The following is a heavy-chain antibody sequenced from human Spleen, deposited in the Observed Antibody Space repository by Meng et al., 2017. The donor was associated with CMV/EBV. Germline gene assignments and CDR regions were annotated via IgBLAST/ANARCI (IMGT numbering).Heavy chain of an antibody. CDR3: ARSQKFGVVTEFDY. V-gene: IGHV3-13*01. CDR2: IASAGDT. D-gene: IGHD3-3*01. Sequence: GGSLRLSCAASGFIFSSYDMHWVRQGIGKGLEWVSAIASAGDTYYPGSVKGRFTISRENAKNSLYLQMNSLRAGDTAVYYCARSQKFGVVTEFDYWGQGTLVTVSS. CDR1: GFIFSSYD. J-gene: IGHJ4*02.